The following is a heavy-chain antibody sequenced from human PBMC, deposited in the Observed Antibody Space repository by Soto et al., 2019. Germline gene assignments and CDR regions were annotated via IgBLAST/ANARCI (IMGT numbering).Heavy chain of an antibody. V-gene: IGHV3-23*01. CDR2: ISGSGGST. J-gene: IGHJ6*02. CDR1: GFTFSSYA. CDR3: WGSSWYRHYYYYGMDV. D-gene: IGHD6-13*01. Sequence: EVQLLESGGGLVQPGGSLRLSCAASGFTFSSYAMSWVRQAPGKGLEWVSAISGSGGSTYYADSVKGRFTISRDNSKNTLYLQMNSLRAEDTAVYYCWGSSWYRHYYYYGMDVWGQGTTVTVSS.